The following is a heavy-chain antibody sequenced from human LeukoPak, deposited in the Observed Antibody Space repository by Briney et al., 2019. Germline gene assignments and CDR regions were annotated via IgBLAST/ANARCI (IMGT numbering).Heavy chain of an antibody. J-gene: IGHJ3*02. CDR3: ARDPYTVTTTKGGRRATKYAFDI. V-gene: IGHV4-4*02. D-gene: IGHD4-17*01. CDR2: IYHSGST. CDR1: GGSISSSNW. Sequence: SSETLSLTCAVSGGSISSSNWWSWVRQPPGKGLEWIGEIYHSGSTNYNPSLKSRVTISVDKSKNQFSLKLSSVTAADTAVYYCARDPYTVTTTKGGRRATKYAFDIWGQGTMVTVSS.